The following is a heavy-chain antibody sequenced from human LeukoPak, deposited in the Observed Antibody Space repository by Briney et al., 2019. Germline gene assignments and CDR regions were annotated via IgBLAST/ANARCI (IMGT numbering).Heavy chain of an antibody. CDR3: LASGGY. D-gene: IGHD6-25*01. Sequence: GGSLRLSCAASGFTFSSYSMHWVRQAPGKGLEWVALISYDGSNKYYADSVKGRFTISRDNAKNSLHLQMNSLRVEDTAVYYCLASGGYWGQGTPVTVPS. CDR2: ISYDGSNK. V-gene: IGHV3-30*03. J-gene: IGHJ4*02. CDR1: GFTFSSYS.